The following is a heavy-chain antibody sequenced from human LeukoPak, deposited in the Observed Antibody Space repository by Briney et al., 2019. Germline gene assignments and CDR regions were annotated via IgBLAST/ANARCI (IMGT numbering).Heavy chain of an antibody. V-gene: IGHV3-30-3*01. CDR1: GFTFSSYA. CDR3: ARDSTAAGTGWFDP. CDR2: ISYDGSNK. Sequence: GGSLRLSCAASGFTFSSYAMHWVRQAPGKGLEWVAVISYDGSNKYYADSVKGRFTIPRDNSKNTLYLQMNSLRAEDTAVYYCARDSTAAGTGWFDPWGQGTLVTVSS. D-gene: IGHD6-13*01. J-gene: IGHJ5*02.